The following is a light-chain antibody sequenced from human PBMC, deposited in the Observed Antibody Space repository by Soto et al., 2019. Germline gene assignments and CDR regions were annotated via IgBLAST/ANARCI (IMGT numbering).Light chain of an antibody. V-gene: IGKV3-11*01. CDR1: QSVTFY. Sequence: EIVLTQSPATLSLSPGQRATLSCRASQSVTFYLAWYQQKPGQAPRLLIYDTSNRATGIPARFSGSGSETEFTLTISSLEPGDFAVYYCQQRGTWPPTFGQGTKLEIK. CDR2: DTS. J-gene: IGKJ2*01. CDR3: QQRGTWPPT.